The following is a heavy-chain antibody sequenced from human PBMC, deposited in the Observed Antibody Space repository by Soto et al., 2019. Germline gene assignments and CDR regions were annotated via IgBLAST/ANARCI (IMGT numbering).Heavy chain of an antibody. CDR1: GGSISSGDYY. CDR3: DSLPYGAYFDY. J-gene: IGHJ4*02. CDR2: IYYSGST. Sequence: PSETLSLTCTVSGGSISSGDYYWSWIRQPPGKGLEWIGYIYYSGSTYYNPSLKSRVTISVDTSKNQFSLKLSSVTAADTAVYYCDSLPYGAYFDYWGQGTLVTVSS. V-gene: IGHV4-30-4*01. D-gene: IGHD4-17*01.